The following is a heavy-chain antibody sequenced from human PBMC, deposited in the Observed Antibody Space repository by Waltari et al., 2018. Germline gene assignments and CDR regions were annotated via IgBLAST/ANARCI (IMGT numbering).Heavy chain of an antibody. J-gene: IGHJ3*01. V-gene: IGHV1-2*05. CDR1: GHTLTGYF. CDR2: INPNSGDT. CDR3: ATWRENAFDV. D-gene: IGHD1-1*01. Sequence: QVQLVQSGAEMKKRGASVKVACEASGHTLTGYFIHWVRQAPGQGVEWMGRINPNSGDTNYAQKFQGRVTLTRDKSINTAYMDLSRLTSDDTGMYYCATWRENAFDVWGQGTMVTVST.